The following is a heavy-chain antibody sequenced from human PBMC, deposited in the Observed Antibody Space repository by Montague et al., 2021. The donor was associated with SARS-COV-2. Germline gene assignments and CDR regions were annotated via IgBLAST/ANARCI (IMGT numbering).Heavy chain of an antibody. D-gene: IGHD1-26*01. Sequence: SETLSLTCAVSGGSISSGTWWTWVRHPPGKGLEWIGEISHSGGTNYNPSLKSRVTISVDKSKNQFSLNLNSVTAADTAVYYCARLSSDIGGYFWFDPWGQGTLVSVSS. CDR3: ARLSSDIGGYFWFDP. CDR2: ISHSGGT. J-gene: IGHJ5*02. V-gene: IGHV4-4*02. CDR1: GGSISSGTW.